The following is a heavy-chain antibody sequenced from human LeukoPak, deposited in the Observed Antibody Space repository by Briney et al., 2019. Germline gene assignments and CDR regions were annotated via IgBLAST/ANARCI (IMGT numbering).Heavy chain of an antibody. J-gene: IGHJ4*02. CDR2: IHHSGTA. Sequence: SETLSLTCTVSGASIRSYYWSWIRQPPGKGLEWIGYIHHSGTANYNPSFKSRVTISLDASKNQFSLKLSSVTAADTAVYYCARGGLRGLPFDFWGQGTLVTVSS. CDR1: GASIRSYY. V-gene: IGHV4-59*01. D-gene: IGHD3-10*01. CDR3: ARGGLRGLPFDF.